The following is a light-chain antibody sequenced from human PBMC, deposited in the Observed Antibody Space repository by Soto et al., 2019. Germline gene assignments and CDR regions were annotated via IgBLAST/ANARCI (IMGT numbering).Light chain of an antibody. CDR3: QQSYSTPIT. V-gene: IGKV1-39*01. Sequence: DIQMTQSPAALSSSVGDIFTITCRASQSISSYLNWYQLKPGKAPKLLIYAASNLQSGVPSRFSGSGSGTDFALTISTLQPEDFATYYCQQSYSTPITFGQGTRLEIK. CDR1: QSISSY. J-gene: IGKJ5*01. CDR2: AAS.